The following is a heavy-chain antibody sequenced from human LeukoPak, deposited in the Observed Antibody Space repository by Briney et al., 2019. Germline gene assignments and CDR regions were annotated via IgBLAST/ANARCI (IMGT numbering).Heavy chain of an antibody. V-gene: IGHV3-48*01. CDR2: ITGGSTDI. CDR3: VRYISDGGHFDY. J-gene: IGHJ4*02. Sequence: GGSLRLSCEASGFSFSLYTMNWVRQAPGKGLEWVAYITGGSTDIYYGDSVKGRFTTFRDNARRSLHLQMNSLRAEDTAVYYCVRYISDGGHFDYWGQGALVTVSS. D-gene: IGHD3-16*01. CDR1: GFSFSLYT.